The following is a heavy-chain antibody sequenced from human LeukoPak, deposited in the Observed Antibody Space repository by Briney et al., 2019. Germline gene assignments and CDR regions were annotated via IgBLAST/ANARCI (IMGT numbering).Heavy chain of an antibody. CDR1: GGSFRTYY. V-gene: IGHV4-59*01. J-gene: IGHJ3*02. CDR2: IHYSGSN. CDR3: ARGRRSSSRHDAFDI. Sequence: SQTLSLTCTVSGGSFRTYYWSWIRQPPGKGLEWIVYIHYSGSNNYNPALKRRVTISIETSKNQCSLKLRSLTAAATAVYYCARGRRSSSRHDAFDIWGQGTMVTVSS. D-gene: IGHD6-13*01.